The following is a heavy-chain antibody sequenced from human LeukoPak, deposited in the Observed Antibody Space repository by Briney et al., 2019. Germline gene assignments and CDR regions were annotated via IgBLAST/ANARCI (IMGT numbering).Heavy chain of an antibody. J-gene: IGHJ6*02. D-gene: IGHD3-10*01. V-gene: IGHV4-34*01. CDR2: IYHSGST. CDR1: GGSFSGYY. Sequence: SETLSLTCAVYGGSFSGYYWSWVRQPPGKGLEWIGEIYHSGSTNYNPSLKSRVTISVDKSKNQFSLKLSSVTAADTAVYYCARDLRTITMVRGGQNHYYYYGMDVWGQGTTVTVSS. CDR3: ARDLRTITMVRGGQNHYYYYGMDV.